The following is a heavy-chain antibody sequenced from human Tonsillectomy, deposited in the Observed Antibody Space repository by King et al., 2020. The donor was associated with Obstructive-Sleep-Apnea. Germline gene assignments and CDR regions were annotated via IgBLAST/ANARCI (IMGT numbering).Heavy chain of an antibody. CDR1: GGSISSVGYY. CDR2: IYYSGST. V-gene: IGHV4-31*03. CDR3: ARGAMTLGAFDI. Sequence: VQLQESGPGLVKPSQTLSLTCTVSGGSISSVGYYWSWIRQHPGKGLEWIGYIYYSGSTYYNPSLKSRVTISVDTSKNQFSLKLSSWTAADTAVYYCARGAMTLGAFDIWGQGTMVTVSS. J-gene: IGHJ3*02. D-gene: IGHD2-2*01.